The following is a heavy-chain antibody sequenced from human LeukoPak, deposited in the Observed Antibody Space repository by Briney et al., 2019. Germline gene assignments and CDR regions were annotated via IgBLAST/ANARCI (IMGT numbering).Heavy chain of an antibody. J-gene: IGHJ4*02. V-gene: IGHV3-23*01. D-gene: IGHD3-9*01. CDR3: AKAKGYFDWLFEGNYFDY. Sequence: PGGSLRLSXAASGFTFGTSAMSRVRQAPGKGLEWVSGISGSGGSTNYADSVKGRFTISRDNSKNTLYLQMNGLRAEDTAVYYCAKAKGYFDWLFEGNYFDYWGQGTLVTVSS. CDR2: ISGSGGST. CDR1: GFTFGTSA.